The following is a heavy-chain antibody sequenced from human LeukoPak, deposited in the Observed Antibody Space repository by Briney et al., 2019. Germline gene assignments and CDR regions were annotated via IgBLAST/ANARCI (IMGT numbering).Heavy chain of an antibody. Sequence: GGSLRLSCAASGFTFSSYWMSWVRQAPGKGLEWAANIKQDGSEKYYVDSVKGRFTISRDNAKNSLYLQMNSLRAEDTAVYYCARDLVGATLTTWYALGYWGQGTLVTVSS. J-gene: IGHJ4*02. V-gene: IGHV3-7*01. D-gene: IGHD1-26*01. CDR3: ARDLVGATLTTWYALGY. CDR2: IKQDGSEK. CDR1: GFTFSSYW.